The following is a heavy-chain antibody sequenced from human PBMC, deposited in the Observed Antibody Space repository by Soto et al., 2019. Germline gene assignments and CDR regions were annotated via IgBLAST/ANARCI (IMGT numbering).Heavy chain of an antibody. CDR1: GYTFTNYA. Sequence: QVQLVQSGAEEKKPGASVKVSCKASGYTFTNYAMHWVRQAPGQRLEWMGWINAGNGNTKYSQKFQGRVTITRDTSASTAYMELSSLRFEDTAMYYCARGYDVWGGMDVWGQGTTVTVSS. V-gene: IGHV1-3*05. D-gene: IGHD3-10*02. CDR2: INAGNGNT. CDR3: ARGYDVWGGMDV. J-gene: IGHJ6*02.